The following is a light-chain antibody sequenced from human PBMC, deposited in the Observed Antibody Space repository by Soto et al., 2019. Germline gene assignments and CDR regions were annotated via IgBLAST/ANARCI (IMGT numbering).Light chain of an antibody. CDR2: KAS. CDR1: QSISSW. V-gene: IGKV1-5*03. Sequence: DIQMTQPPSTLSVSVGDRVTITCRASQSISSWLAWYQQKPGKAPKSLIYKASSLESGVPSRFSGSGSGTEFTLTISSLQPDDFATYYCQQYSIYPITFGQGTRLEIK. CDR3: QQYSIYPIT. J-gene: IGKJ5*01.